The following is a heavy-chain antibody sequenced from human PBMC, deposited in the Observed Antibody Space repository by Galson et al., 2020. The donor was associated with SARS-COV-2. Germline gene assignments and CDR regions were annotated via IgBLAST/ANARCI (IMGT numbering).Heavy chain of an antibody. CDR3: ARDHRKDSFDK. CDR1: GASISSGVYY. D-gene: IGHD2-21*01. Sequence: SETLSLTCTVSGASISSGVYYWAWIRQPPGKDLEWIGSVYSNGNPYYNPSFRSRAIISLDASENQFSLRLTSATAADSAIYYCARDHRKDSFDKWGRGTMVTVSS. CDR2: VYSNGNP. V-gene: IGHV4-39*07. J-gene: IGHJ3*02.